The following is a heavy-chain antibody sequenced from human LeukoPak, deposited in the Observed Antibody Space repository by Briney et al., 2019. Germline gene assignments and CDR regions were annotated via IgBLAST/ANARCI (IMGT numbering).Heavy chain of an antibody. V-gene: IGHV3-23*01. CDR2: ISGSGGST. D-gene: IGHD6-13*01. Sequence: PGGSLRLSCAASGFTFSSYAMSWVRQAPGKGLEWVSAISGSGGSTYYADSVKGRSTISRDNSKNTLYLQMNSLRAEDTAVYYCAEAPYSSSWFNYFDYWGQGTLVTVSS. J-gene: IGHJ4*02. CDR1: GFTFSSYA. CDR3: AEAPYSSSWFNYFDY.